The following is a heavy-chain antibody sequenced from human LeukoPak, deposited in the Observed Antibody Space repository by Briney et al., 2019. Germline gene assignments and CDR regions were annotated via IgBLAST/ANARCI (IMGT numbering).Heavy chain of an antibody. CDR1: GGSISSYY. D-gene: IGHD6-13*01. V-gene: IGHV4-59*01. CDR2: IYYSGST. CDR3: AREGIAAAENAFDI. J-gene: IGHJ3*02. Sequence: PSETLSLTCTVSGGSISSYYWSWIRQPPGKGLEWIGYIYYSGSTNYNPSLKSRVTISVDTSKNQFSLKLSSVTAADTAVYYCAREGIAAAENAFDIWGQGTMVTVSS.